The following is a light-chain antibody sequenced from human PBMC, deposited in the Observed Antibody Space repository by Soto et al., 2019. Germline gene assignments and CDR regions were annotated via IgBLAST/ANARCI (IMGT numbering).Light chain of an antibody. CDR2: GAS. CDR3: QQYNNWPPWT. V-gene: IGKV3-15*01. J-gene: IGKJ1*01. CDR1: QSVSSN. Sequence: EIVMTQSPATLSVSPGERATLSCRASQSVSSNLAWYQQKPGQAPRRLIYGASTRATGIPARFSGSGSGTEFTLTISSLQSEDFAVYYWQQYNNWPPWTFGQGTKVEIK.